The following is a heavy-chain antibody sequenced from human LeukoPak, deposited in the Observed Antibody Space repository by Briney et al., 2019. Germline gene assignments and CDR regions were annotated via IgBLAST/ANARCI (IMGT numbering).Heavy chain of an antibody. CDR2: ISGSGGST. V-gene: IGHV3-23*01. D-gene: IGHD4-11*01. Sequence: GGSLRLSCAASTFGFNTYAMSWVRQAPGKGLEWVSVISGSGGSTDYADSVRGRFTISRDNSQNTVYLQMNSLRVEDTAVYFCAKDAQRGFDYSNSLEYWGQGTLVTVSS. J-gene: IGHJ4*02. CDR1: TFGFNTYA. CDR3: AKDAQRGFDYSNSLEY.